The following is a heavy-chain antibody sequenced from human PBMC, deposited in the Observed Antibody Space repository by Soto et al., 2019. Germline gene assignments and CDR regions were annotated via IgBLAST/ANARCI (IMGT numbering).Heavy chain of an antibody. Sequence: SXTLSLSCAVKGWSFSGYYLIWIRHPPGRGLEWMGEINHSGRTNLNPSLKSRVSTSVDTSKNHFSLRLSSVTAADTAVYYCARGPRCINTSCSNDYYHFGLDVWGQGTTVTVSS. D-gene: IGHD2-2*01. CDR2: INHSGRT. J-gene: IGHJ6*02. CDR1: GWSFSGYY. CDR3: ARGPRCINTSCSNDYYHFGLDV. V-gene: IGHV4-34*01.